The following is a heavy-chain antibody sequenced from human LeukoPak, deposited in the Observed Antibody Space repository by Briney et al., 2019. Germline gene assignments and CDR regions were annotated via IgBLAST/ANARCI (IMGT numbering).Heavy chain of an antibody. CDR3: AKESRGYSYNYYYYYMDV. V-gene: IGHV3-23*01. CDR1: GFTFSSYA. J-gene: IGHJ6*03. Sequence: GGSLRLSCAASGFTFSSYAMSWVRQAPGKGLEWVSAISGSGGSTYYADSVKGRFTISRDNSKNTLYLQMNSLRAEDTAVYYCAKESRGYSYNYYYYYMDVWGKGTTVTVSS. D-gene: IGHD5-18*01. CDR2: ISGSGGST.